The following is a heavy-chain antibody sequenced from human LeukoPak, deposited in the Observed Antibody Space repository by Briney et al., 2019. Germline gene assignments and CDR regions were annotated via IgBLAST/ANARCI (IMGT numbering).Heavy chain of an antibody. CDR1: GVSLSGYY. J-gene: IGHJ4*02. CDR3: ARIVVVVAARGGYFDY. V-gene: IGHV4-34*01. CDR2: INHSGST. D-gene: IGHD2-15*01. Sequence: PSETLSLTCAVYGVSLSGYYWSWIRQPPGKGLEWIGEINHSGSTNYNPSLKSRVTISVDTSKNQFSLKLSSVTAADTAVYYCARIVVVVAARGGYFDYWGQGTLVTVSS.